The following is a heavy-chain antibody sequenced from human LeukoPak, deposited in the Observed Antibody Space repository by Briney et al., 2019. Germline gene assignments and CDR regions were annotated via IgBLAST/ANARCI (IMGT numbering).Heavy chain of an antibody. CDR1: GYTFTSYA. Sequence: AASVKVSCKASGYTFTSYAMHWVRQAPGQRLEWMGWINAGNGNTKYSQKFQGRVTITRDTSASTAYMELSSLRSEDTAVYYCASWEGWYSSGWSTFNYWGQGTLVTVSS. V-gene: IGHV1-3*01. CDR2: INAGNGNT. J-gene: IGHJ4*02. CDR3: ASWEGWYSSGWSTFNY. D-gene: IGHD6-19*01.